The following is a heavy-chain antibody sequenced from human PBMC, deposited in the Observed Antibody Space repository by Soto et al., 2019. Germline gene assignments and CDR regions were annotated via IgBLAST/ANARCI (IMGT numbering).Heavy chain of an antibody. Sequence: GGCLRLSCAASGLRLTNAWVNWVRPAPGKGLEWVGRIKSKTDGGTTDYAEPVKGRFAISRDDSNNMVYLQMNSLKIEDTAVYYCTTDSYSTIIIVRFDYWGHGTLVTVSS. J-gene: IGHJ4*01. CDR2: IKSKTDGGTT. D-gene: IGHD3-22*01. CDR3: TTDSYSTIIIVRFDY. CDR1: GLRLTNAW. V-gene: IGHV3-15*07.